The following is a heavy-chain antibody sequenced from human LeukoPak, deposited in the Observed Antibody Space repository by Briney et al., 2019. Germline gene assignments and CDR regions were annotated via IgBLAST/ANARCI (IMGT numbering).Heavy chain of an antibody. D-gene: IGHD5-12*01. J-gene: IGHJ6*03. CDR3: ARDPYSGHYGNDYYYYMDV. CDR2: ITSSSSYA. Sequence: PGGSLRLSCEASGFTFSTYNMNWVRQAPGKRLECVSSITSSSSYAFYADSGKGRFTISRDNAKSSLYLQMNNLRAEDTAVYYCARDPYSGHYGNDYYYYMDVWGKGTTVTISS. CDR1: GFTFSTYN. V-gene: IGHV3-21*01.